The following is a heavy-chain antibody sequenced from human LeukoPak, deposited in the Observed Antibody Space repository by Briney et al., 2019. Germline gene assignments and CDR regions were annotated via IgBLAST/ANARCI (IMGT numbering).Heavy chain of an antibody. Sequence: GESLKISCKGSGYSFTSYWIGWVRQMPGKGLEWMGIIYPGDSDTRYSPSFQGQVTISADKSISTAYLQWSSLRASDTAMYYCARHVLSRSPSGTAIRYYYGVDVWGQGTTVTVSS. V-gene: IGHV5-51*01. CDR2: IYPGDSDT. CDR3: ARHVLSRSPSGTAIRYYYGVDV. D-gene: IGHD3-10*01. CDR1: GYSFTSYW. J-gene: IGHJ6*02.